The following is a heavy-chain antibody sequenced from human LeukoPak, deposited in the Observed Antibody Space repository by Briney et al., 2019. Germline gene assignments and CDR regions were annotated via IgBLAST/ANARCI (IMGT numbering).Heavy chain of an antibody. Sequence: ASVKVSCKASGYTFTGYYMHWVRQAPGQGLEWMGWINPNSGGTNYAQKFQGRVTMTRDTSISTAYMELSSLRAEDTAVYYCARDRSGRAGSRGPLYYYYMDVWGKGTTVTVSS. CDR2: INPNSGGT. J-gene: IGHJ6*03. D-gene: IGHD3-10*01. CDR1: GYTFTGYY. CDR3: ARDRSGRAGSRGPLYYYYMDV. V-gene: IGHV1-2*02.